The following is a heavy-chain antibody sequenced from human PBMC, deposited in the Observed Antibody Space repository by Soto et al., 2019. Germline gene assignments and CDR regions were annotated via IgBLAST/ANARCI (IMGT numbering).Heavy chain of an antibody. J-gene: IGHJ3*02. CDR3: ARRPSMGATANDAFDI. CDR1: GYSFTSYW. D-gene: IGHD1-26*01. CDR2: IYPGDSDT. V-gene: IGHV5-51*01. Sequence: GESLKISCKGSGYSFTSYWIDWVRQMPGKGLEWMGIIYPGDSDTRYSPSFQGQVTISADKSISTAYLQWSSLKASDTAMYYCARRPSMGATANDAFDIWGQGTMVTVSS.